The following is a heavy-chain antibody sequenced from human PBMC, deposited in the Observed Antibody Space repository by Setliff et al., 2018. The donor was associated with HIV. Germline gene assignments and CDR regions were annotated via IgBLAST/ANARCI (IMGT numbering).Heavy chain of an antibody. CDR3: ARYMRRYDILTLHYMDV. Sequence: SETLSLTCTVSGGSINPYYWIWVRQPPGKGVEWIGYIYYSGSANYNPSLKSRVTMSVDTSKNQFSLRLSSVTAADTALYYCARYMRRYDILTLHYMDVWGKGTTVTVSS. D-gene: IGHD3-9*01. CDR2: IYYSGSA. J-gene: IGHJ6*03. CDR1: GGSINPYY. V-gene: IGHV4-59*08.